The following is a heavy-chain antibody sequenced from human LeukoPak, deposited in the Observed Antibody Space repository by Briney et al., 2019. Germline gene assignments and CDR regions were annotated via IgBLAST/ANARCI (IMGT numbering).Heavy chain of an antibody. D-gene: IGHD1-26*01. CDR2: ITSKTDAGTA. CDR3: TTYLRWEVTPLDS. J-gene: IGHJ4*02. V-gene: IGHV3-15*01. Sequence: GGSLRLSCAASGFSFSYTGISWVRQAPGKGLEWVGHITSKTDAGTADYAAPVPGRFTISRDDSENTLFLQMNTLKTEDTAVYYCTTYLRWEVTPLDSWGQGTLVTVSS. CDR1: GFSFSYTG.